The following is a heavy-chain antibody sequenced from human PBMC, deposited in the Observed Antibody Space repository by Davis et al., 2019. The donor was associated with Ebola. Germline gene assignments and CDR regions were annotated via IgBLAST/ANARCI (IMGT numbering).Heavy chain of an antibody. V-gene: IGHV2-5*02. D-gene: IGHD2-15*01. Sequence: SGPTLVKPTQTLTLTCSFSGFSLSTSGVTVGWIRQPPGQAQEWLGIVYWDGDQRYSPSLKNRVTITGDTSQNHVVLTLTNMDPMDTATYYCARRRPTEVVGSPFDYWGQGTLVTVSA. CDR3: ARRRPTEVVGSPFDY. CDR2: VYWDGDQ. CDR1: GFSLSTSGVT. J-gene: IGHJ4*02.